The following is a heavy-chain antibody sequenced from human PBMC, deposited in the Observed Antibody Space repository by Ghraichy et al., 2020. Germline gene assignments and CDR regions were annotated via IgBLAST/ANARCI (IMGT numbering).Heavy chain of an antibody. V-gene: IGHV4-31*03. CDR1: GASISSRAYY. Sequence: SETLSLTCTVSGASISSRAYYWSWIRQHPEKGLEWLGYISYSGTTNYNPSLNSRLTISLDTSKSQFSLRLVSVTAADTAVYFCARGGSGDYDIMTGRYYYAIDAWGQGTTVTVSS. D-gene: IGHD3-9*01. CDR3: ARGGSGDYDIMTGRYYYAIDA. CDR2: ISYSGTT. J-gene: IGHJ6*02.